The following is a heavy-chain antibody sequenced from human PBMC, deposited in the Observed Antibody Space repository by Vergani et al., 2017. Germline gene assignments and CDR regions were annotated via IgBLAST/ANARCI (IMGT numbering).Heavy chain of an antibody. J-gene: IGHJ6*02. CDR1: GGSFSGYY. CDR3: ARGRDYYGSGSYYYGMDV. CDR2: INHSGST. Sequence: QVQLQQWGAGLLKPSETLSLTCAVYGGSFSGYYWSWIRQPSGKGLEWIGEINHSGSTNYNPSLKSRVTISVDTSKNQFSLKLSSVTAADTAVYYCARGRDYYGSGSYYYGMDVWGQGTTVTVSS. D-gene: IGHD3-10*01. V-gene: IGHV4-34*01.